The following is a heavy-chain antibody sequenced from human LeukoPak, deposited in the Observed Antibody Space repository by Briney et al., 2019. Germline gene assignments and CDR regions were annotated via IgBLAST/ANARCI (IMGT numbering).Heavy chain of an antibody. CDR3: ARDDIVVVPAASQVFDY. CDR2: INAYNGNT. J-gene: IGHJ4*02. D-gene: IGHD2-2*01. V-gene: IGHV1-18*01. Sequence: ASVKVSCKAFGYIFTNYGINWVRQAPGQGLEWMGWINAYNGNTNYSRKFQGRVTMTTDTSTSTAYMELRSLRSDDTAVYYCARDDIVVVPAASQVFDYWGQGTLVTVSS. CDR1: GYIFTNYG.